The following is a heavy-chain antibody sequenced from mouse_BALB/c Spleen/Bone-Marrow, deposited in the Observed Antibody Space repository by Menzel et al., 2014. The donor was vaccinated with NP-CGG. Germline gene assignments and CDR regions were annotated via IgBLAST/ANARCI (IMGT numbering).Heavy chain of an antibody. D-gene: IGHD1-1*01. V-gene: IGHV7-3*02. J-gene: IGHJ1*01. CDR3: ARDENYDICWYFDV. Sequence: EVQRVESGGGLVQPGGSLRLSCATSGFTFTDYYMSWVRQTPGKALEWLGFIRNKANGYTIDYSVSVKGRFTISRDNSQSILYLQMNTLRAEDSATYYCARDENYDICWYFDVWGAGTTVTVSS. CDR2: IRNKANGYTI. CDR1: GFTFTDYY.